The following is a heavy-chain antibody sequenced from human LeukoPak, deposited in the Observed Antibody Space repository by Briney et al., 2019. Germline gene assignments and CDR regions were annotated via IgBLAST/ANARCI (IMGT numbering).Heavy chain of an antibody. CDR1: GITLSNFA. CDR2: ISGSGGST. J-gene: IGHJ6*04. Sequence: GGSLRLSCEASGITLSNFAMSWVRQAPGKGLEWVSAISGSGGSTYYADSVKGRFTISRDNSKNTLYLQMNSLRAEDTAVYYCAMRFSGSVWGKGTTVTVSS. D-gene: IGHD3-3*01. V-gene: IGHV3-23*01. CDR3: AMRFSGSV.